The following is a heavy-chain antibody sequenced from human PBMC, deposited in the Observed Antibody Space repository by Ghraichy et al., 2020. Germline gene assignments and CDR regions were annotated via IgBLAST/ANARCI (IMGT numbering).Heavy chain of an antibody. V-gene: IGHV3-13*01. CDR2: IGTTGDT. J-gene: IGHJ4*02. CDR3: VRADGYHFDS. CDR1: GFSFSTYD. D-gene: IGHD6-13*01. Sequence: LSLTCAASGFSFSTYDMHWVRLSTGKGLEWVSSIGTTGDTYYPGSVKGRFTISRENASNSLYLQMNNLRVGDTAVYYCVRADGYHFDSWGQGTLVTVSS.